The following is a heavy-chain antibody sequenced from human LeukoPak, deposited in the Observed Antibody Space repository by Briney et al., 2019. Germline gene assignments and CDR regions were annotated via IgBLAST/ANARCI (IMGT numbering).Heavy chain of an antibody. V-gene: IGHV3-64D*06. Sequence: GGSLRLSCSVSGFTFSTYVTHWIRQAPGKGLEYVSAISSNGDNTYYADSVKGRFTISRDNSKNTLYLQMSSLRADDTAVYYCVRGTGYWGQGTLVTVSS. CDR1: GFTFSTYV. J-gene: IGHJ4*02. CDR2: ISSNGDNT. CDR3: VRGTGY.